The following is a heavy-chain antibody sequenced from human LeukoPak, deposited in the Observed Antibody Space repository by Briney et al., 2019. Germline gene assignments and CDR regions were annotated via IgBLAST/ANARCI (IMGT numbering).Heavy chain of an antibody. J-gene: IGHJ3*02. V-gene: IGHV4-4*07. CDR3: ASHLIIASPANPDAFDI. D-gene: IGHD3-10*01. Sequence: SETLSLTCTVSGGSISSYYWSWIRQPAGKGLEWIGRIYTSGSTNYNPSLKSRVTMSVDTSKNQFSLKLSSVTAADTAVYSCASHLIIASPANPDAFDIWGQGTMVTVSS. CDR1: GGSISSYY. CDR2: IYTSGST.